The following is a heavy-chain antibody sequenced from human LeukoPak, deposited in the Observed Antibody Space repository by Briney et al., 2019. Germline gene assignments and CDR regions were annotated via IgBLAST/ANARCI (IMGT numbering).Heavy chain of an antibody. J-gene: IGHJ6*04. CDR1: GFTFSSYW. CDR3: TRGQYYGSGSYYGSRPTWDYGMDV. D-gene: IGHD3-10*01. CDR2: IKQDGSGK. V-gene: IGHV3-7*01. Sequence: GGSLRLSCAASGFTFSSYWMNWVRQSPGKGLEWVADIKQDGSGKYYVDSVKGRFTISRDNAKNSLYLQMDSLRGEDTAVYYCTRGQYYGSGSYYGSRPTWDYGMDVWGKGTTVTVSS.